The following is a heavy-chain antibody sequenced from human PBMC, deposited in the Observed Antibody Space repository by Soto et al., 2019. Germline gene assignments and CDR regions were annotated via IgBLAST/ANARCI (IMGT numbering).Heavy chain of an antibody. Sequence: ASVKVSCKVSGYTLTELSMHWVRQSPGKGLEWMGGFDPEDGETIYAQKFQGRVTMTEDTSTDTAYMELSSLRSEDTAVYYCATDLMGTGTTSIWGQGTMVTVSS. CDR2: FDPEDGET. J-gene: IGHJ3*02. CDR1: GYTLTELS. D-gene: IGHD1-7*01. V-gene: IGHV1-24*01. CDR3: ATDLMGTGTTSI.